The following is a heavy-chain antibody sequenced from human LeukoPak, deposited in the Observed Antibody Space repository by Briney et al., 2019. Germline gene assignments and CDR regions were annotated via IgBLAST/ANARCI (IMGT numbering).Heavy chain of an antibody. CDR2: IIPIFGTA. CDR1: GGTFISYA. CDR3: ARGLRMIVDYFDY. V-gene: IGHV1-69*13. Sequence: SVKVSCKASGGTFISYAISWVRQAPGQGLEWMGGIIPIFGTANYAQKFQGRVTITADESTSTAYMELSSLRSEDTAVYYCARGLRMIVDYFDYWGQGTLVTVSS. D-gene: IGHD3-22*01. J-gene: IGHJ4*02.